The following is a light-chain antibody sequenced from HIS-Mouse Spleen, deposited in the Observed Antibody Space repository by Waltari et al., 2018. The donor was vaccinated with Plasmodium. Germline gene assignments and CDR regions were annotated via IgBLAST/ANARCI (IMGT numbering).Light chain of an antibody. CDR1: QNIRHY. CDR2: DAS. V-gene: IGKV1-33*01. J-gene: IGKJ2*01. CDR3: QQYDNLPYT. Sequence: DIQMTQSPSSMSASVGERVTITCQASQNIRHYLNWYQQKPGKAPKLLIYDASNLETGVPSRFSGSGSGTDFTFTISSLQPEDIATYYCQQYDNLPYTFGQGTKLEIK.